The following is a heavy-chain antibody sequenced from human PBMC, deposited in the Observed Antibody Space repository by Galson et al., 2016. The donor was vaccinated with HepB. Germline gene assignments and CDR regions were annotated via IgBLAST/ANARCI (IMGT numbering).Heavy chain of an antibody. V-gene: IGHV3-23*01. J-gene: IGHJ3*02. D-gene: IGHD6-19*01. Sequence: SLRLSCAASGFTFSSYAMSWVRQAPGKGLEWVSAISVVDDDTYYADSVKGRFTLSRDNSRTTLYLQMNSLRAEDTALYCGAKDIQQWLVRGNDAFDIWGQGTMVAVAS. CDR1: GFTFSSYA. CDR3: AKDIQQWLVRGNDAFDI. CDR2: ISVVDDDT.